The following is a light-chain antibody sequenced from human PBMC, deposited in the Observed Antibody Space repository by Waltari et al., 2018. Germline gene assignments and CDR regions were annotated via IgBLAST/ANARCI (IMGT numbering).Light chain of an antibody. CDR1: SSDLGVHNY. J-gene: IGLJ3*02. V-gene: IGLV2-14*01. CDR2: EVS. CDR3: SSYTSSSTWV. Sequence: QSALTQPASVSGSPGQSISISCTGTSSDLGVHNYVSWYQQHPGKAPKLMIYEVSNRPSGVSNRFSGSKSDNTASLTISGLQAEDEADYYCSSYTSSSTWVFGGGTKLTVL.